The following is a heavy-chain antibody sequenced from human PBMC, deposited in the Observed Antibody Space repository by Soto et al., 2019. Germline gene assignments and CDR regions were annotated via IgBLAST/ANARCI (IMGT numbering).Heavy chain of an antibody. CDR2: MYFGGSF. CDR1: GASVSNGD. J-gene: IGHJ6*02. V-gene: IGHV4-59*02. D-gene: IGHD3-10*01. CDR3: ARARGVWAIQLEYYYYGMDV. Sequence: SETLSLTCNVSGASVSNGDWSWIRQPPGKGLEWIGFMYFGGSFNYNPSLTSRATISVDTSKNQFSLKLSSVTAADTAVYYCARARGVWAIQLEYYYYGMDVWGQGTTVTVSS.